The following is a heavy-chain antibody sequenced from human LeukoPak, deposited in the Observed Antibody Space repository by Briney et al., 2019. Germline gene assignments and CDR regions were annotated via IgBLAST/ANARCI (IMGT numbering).Heavy chain of an antibody. Sequence: GESLKLSCQGSGYNFPIYWIGWVRPMPGQGLEWMGIIYPDDSNTIYGPSFQGQVTISADKSINTAYLEWSSLKASDTAIYYCARQGAAGKYYYYYMDVWGKGTTVTVSS. CDR3: ARQGAAGKYYYYYMDV. D-gene: IGHD6-13*01. V-gene: IGHV5-51*01. CDR2: IYPDDSNT. J-gene: IGHJ6*03. CDR1: GYNFPIYW.